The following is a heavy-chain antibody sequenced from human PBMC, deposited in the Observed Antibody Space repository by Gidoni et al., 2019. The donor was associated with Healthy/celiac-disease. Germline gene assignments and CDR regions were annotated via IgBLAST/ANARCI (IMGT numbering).Heavy chain of an antibody. V-gene: IGHV4-39*01. J-gene: IGHJ4*02. Sequence: QLQLQESGPGLVKPSEPLSLTCTVSGGSISSSSYYWGWIRQPPGKGLEWIGSIYYSGSTYYNPSLKSRGTISVDTSKNQFSLKLSSVTAADTAVYYCARQGPYYYDSSGYYFDYWGQGTLVTVSS. CDR2: IYYSGST. CDR3: ARQGPYYYDSSGYYFDY. CDR1: GGSISSSSYY. D-gene: IGHD3-22*01.